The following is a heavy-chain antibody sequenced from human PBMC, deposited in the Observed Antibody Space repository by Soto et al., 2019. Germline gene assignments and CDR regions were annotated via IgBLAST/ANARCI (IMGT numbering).Heavy chain of an antibody. Sequence: EVQLVESGGGLVQPGGSLRLSCAASGFTFSSYSMNWVRQAPGKGLEWVSYISSSSSTIYYADSVKGRFTISRDNAKNSLYLQMNSLRDEDTAVYYCARDYPSYDFWSGQGTYYYYYGMDVWGQGTTVTVSS. J-gene: IGHJ6*02. D-gene: IGHD3-3*01. CDR1: GFTFSSYS. CDR2: ISSSSSTI. CDR3: ARDYPSYDFWSGQGTYYYYYGMDV. V-gene: IGHV3-48*02.